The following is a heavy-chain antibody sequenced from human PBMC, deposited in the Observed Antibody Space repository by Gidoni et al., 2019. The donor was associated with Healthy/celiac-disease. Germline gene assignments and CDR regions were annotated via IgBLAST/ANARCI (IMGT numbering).Heavy chain of an antibody. D-gene: IGHD6-19*01. CDR3: ARFSSGWSRYYFDY. CDR1: GGSISSYY. Sequence: QVQLQESGPGLVKPSETLSLTCTVSGGSISSYYWSWIRQPPGKGLEWIGYIYYSGSTNYNPSLKSRVTISVDTSKNQFSLKLSSVTAADTAVYYCARFSSGWSRYYFDYWGQGTLVTVSS. J-gene: IGHJ4*02. V-gene: IGHV4-59*01. CDR2: IYYSGST.